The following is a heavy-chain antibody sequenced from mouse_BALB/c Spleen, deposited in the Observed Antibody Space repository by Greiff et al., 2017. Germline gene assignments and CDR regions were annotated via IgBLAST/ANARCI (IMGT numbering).Heavy chain of an antibody. CDR2: ISNGGGST. V-gene: IGHV5-12-2*01. Sequence: DVKLVESGGGLVQPGGSLKLSCAASGFTFSSYTMSWVRQTPEKRLEWVAYISNGGGSTYYPDTVKGRFTISRDNAKNTLYLQMSSLKSEDTAMYYCARRGYDYSYYAMDYWGQGTSVTVSS. CDR1: GFTFSSYT. J-gene: IGHJ4*01. D-gene: IGHD2-4*01. CDR3: ARRGYDYSYYAMDY.